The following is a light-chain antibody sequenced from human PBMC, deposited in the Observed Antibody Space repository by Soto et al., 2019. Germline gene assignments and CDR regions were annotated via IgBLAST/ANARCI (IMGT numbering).Light chain of an antibody. CDR2: TAA. V-gene: IGKV1-39*01. Sequence: DGQVTQSPSSLSASIGGSVTITCRASRSVLNSLNWHQQKPRQGPAPLASTAAVLTTGLPPRFRGAGSGTHFTLTIRVLQPEDSATYSSQQSFTTPWTVGQGTKVDI. J-gene: IGKJ1*01. CDR3: QQSFTTPWT. CDR1: RSVLNS.